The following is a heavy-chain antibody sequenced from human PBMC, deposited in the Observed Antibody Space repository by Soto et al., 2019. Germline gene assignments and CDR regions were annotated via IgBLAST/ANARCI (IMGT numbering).Heavy chain of an antibody. CDR2: ISGSGGST. Sequence: GGSLRLSCAASGFTFSSYAMSWVRQAPGKGLEWVSAISGSGGSTYYADSVKGRFTISRDNSKNTLYLQMNSLRAEDTAVYYCAKGVAITFGGVIALSDAFDIWGQGTMVTVSS. CDR1: GFTFSSYA. V-gene: IGHV3-23*01. CDR3: AKGVAITFGGVIALSDAFDI. J-gene: IGHJ3*02. D-gene: IGHD3-16*02.